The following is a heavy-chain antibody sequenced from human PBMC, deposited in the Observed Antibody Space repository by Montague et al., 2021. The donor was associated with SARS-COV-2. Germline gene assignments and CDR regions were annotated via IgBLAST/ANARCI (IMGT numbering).Heavy chain of an antibody. CDR2: IYYSGRT. V-gene: IGHV4-59*01. CDR3: ARGGGSGYRYYFDS. D-gene: IGHD3-22*01. J-gene: IGHJ4*02. CDR1: GGSLSSYY. Sequence: SETLSLTCTVSGGSLSSYYWYWIRQPPGKGLEWIGDIYYSGRTNXXPSLKGRVTISVDTSKNQFSLKLSSVTAADTAVYYCARGGGSGYRYYFDSWGQGSLVTVSS.